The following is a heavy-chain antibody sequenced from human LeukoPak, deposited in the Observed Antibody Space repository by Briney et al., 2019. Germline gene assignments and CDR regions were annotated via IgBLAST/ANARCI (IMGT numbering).Heavy chain of an antibody. V-gene: IGHV3-7*01. J-gene: IGHJ3*02. CDR1: GFTFSSYW. CDR2: IKQDGSEK. CDR3: ARDRPPYYDSTVGGVAFDI. Sequence: GGSLRLSCAASGFTFSSYWMSWVRQAPGKGLEWVANIKQDGSEKYYVDSVKGRFTISRDNAKNSLYLQMNSLRAEDTAVYYCARDRPPYYDSTVGGVAFDIWGQGTMVTVSS. D-gene: IGHD3-22*01.